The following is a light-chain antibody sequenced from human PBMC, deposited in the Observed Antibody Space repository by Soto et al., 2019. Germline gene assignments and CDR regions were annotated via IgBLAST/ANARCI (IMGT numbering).Light chain of an antibody. CDR1: SSVVGAYNY. CDR2: DVS. Sequence: QSVLTQPASVSGSSGQSITISCTGTSSVVGAYNYDSWYQQYPGEAPKVIIYDVSHRPAGVSNRFSGSKSGNTASLTISGLQTQDEADYYCSSYTSATTYVFGTGTKVTVL. V-gene: IGLV2-14*01. J-gene: IGLJ1*01. CDR3: SSYTSATTYV.